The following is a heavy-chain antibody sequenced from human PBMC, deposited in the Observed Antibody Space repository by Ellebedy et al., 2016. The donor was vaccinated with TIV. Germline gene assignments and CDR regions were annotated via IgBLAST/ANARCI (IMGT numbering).Heavy chain of an antibody. V-gene: IGHV3-23*01. Sequence: GGSLRLSXAASGFTFSSYGMSWVRQAPGKGLEWVSSISGTSGTTYADSVKGRFTISRDNSKNTLYLQMNSLRAEDTAVYYCVYGSGSYDYWGQGTLVTVSS. D-gene: IGHD3-10*01. CDR2: ISGTSGTT. CDR1: GFTFSSYG. CDR3: VYGSGSYDY. J-gene: IGHJ4*02.